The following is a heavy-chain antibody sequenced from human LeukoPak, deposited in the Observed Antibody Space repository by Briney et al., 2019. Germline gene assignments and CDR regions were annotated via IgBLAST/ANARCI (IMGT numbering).Heavy chain of an antibody. J-gene: IGHJ6*03. Sequence: GGSLRLSCAASGFTFSNYGMFWVRQAPGKGLEWVTFIRSDGTNKYYADSVKGRFTISRDNSENTLFLQMNSLRAEDTAVYYCAKRGHCSRGRTLNYFMDVWGKGTTVTVSS. D-gene: IGHD3-10*01. CDR2: IRSDGTNK. CDR3: AKRGHCSRGRTLNYFMDV. V-gene: IGHV3-30*02. CDR1: GFTFSNYG.